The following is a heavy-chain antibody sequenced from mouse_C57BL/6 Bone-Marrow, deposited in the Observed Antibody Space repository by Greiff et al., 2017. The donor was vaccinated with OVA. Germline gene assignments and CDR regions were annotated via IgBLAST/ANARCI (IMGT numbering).Heavy chain of an antibody. CDR3: ARDHITTVVDY. CDR1: GYTFTSYW. V-gene: IGHV1-52*01. D-gene: IGHD1-1*01. CDR2: IDPSDSET. J-gene: IGHJ2*01. Sequence: VQLQQPGAELVRPGSPVKLSCKASGYTFTSYWMHWVKQRPIQGLEWIGNIDPSDSETHYNQKFKDKATLTVDKSSSTAYMQLSSLTSEDSAVYYCARDHITTVVDYWGQGTTLTVSS.